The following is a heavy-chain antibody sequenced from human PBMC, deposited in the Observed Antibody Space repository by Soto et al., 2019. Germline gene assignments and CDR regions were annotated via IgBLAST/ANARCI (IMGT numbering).Heavy chain of an antibody. V-gene: IGHV1-58*01. CDR2: IVVGSGST. D-gene: IGHD6-6*01. Sequence: SVKVSCKASGFTFSSSAVQWVRQARGQRLEWIGWIVVGSGSTNYAQKFQERVTITRDMSTSTAYMELSSLRSEDTALYYCVTEQYSSSSIGMDVWGQGTTVTVSS. CDR3: VTEQYSSSSIGMDV. J-gene: IGHJ6*02. CDR1: GFTFSSSA.